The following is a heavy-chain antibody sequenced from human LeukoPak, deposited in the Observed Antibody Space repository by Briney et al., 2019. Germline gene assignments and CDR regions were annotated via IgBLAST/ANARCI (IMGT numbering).Heavy chain of an antibody. Sequence: SETLSLTCTVSGGSISSYYWSWIRQPPGKGLEWIGYIYYSGSTNYNPSLKSRVTISVDTYKNQFSLKLSSVTAADTAVYYCARVRGYGRLWYFDYWGQGTLVTVSS. D-gene: IGHD5-18*01. J-gene: IGHJ4*02. CDR2: IYYSGST. V-gene: IGHV4-59*01. CDR3: ARVRGYGRLWYFDY. CDR1: GGSISSYY.